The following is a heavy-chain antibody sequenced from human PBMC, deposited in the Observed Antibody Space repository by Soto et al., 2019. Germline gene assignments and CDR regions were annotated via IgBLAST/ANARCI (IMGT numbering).Heavy chain of an antibody. Sequence: GGSLRLSCAASGFTFSNAWMSWVRQAPGKGLEWVGRIKSKTDGGTTDYAAPVKGRFTISRDDSKNTLYLQMNSLKTEDTAVYYCTTEYDFWSGYWPFFDYWGQGTLVTVSS. V-gene: IGHV3-15*01. D-gene: IGHD3-3*01. CDR3: TTEYDFWSGYWPFFDY. J-gene: IGHJ4*02. CDR1: GFTFSNAW. CDR2: IKSKTDGGTT.